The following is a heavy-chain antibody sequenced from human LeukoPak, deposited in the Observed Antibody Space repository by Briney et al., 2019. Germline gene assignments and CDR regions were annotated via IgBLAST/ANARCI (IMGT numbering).Heavy chain of an antibody. Sequence: PGGSLRLSCAASGFTFSSYGMHWVRQAPGNGLEWVAVISYDGSNKYYADSVKGRFTISRDNSKNTLYLQMNSLRAEDTAVYYCAKSYSGYDDYFDYWGQGTLVTVSS. V-gene: IGHV3-30*18. CDR3: AKSYSGYDDYFDY. CDR1: GFTFSSYG. D-gene: IGHD5-12*01. J-gene: IGHJ4*02. CDR2: ISYDGSNK.